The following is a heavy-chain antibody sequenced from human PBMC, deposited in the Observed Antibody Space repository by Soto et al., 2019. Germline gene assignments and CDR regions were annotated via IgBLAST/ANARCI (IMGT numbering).Heavy chain of an antibody. J-gene: IGHJ5*02. D-gene: IGHD6-13*01. V-gene: IGHV5-51*01. CDR2: IYPGDSDT. CDR1: GYSFTSYW. CDR3: ARAGYSSSWYSADNWFDP. Sequence: GESRKISCQGSGYSFTSYWIGWVRQMPGKGLEWMGIIYPGDSDTRYSPSFQGQVTISADKSISTAYLQWSSLKASDTAMYYCARAGYSSSWYSADNWFDPWGQGTLVTVSS.